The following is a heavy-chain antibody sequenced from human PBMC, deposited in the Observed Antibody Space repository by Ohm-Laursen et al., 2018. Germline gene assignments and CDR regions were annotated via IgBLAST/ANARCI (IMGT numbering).Heavy chain of an antibody. CDR1: GFTFDDYA. J-gene: IGHJ4*02. CDR3: GKDKYSYGSNLGVPRFEY. D-gene: IGHD5-18*01. Sequence: SLRLSCSASGFTFDDYAMHWVRQAPGKGLEWVSGISWNSGSVGYADSVKGRFTISRDNAKNSLYLQMNSLRAEDTALYYCGKDKYSYGSNLGVPRFEYWGQGTLVTVSS. CDR2: ISWNSGSV. V-gene: IGHV3-9*01.